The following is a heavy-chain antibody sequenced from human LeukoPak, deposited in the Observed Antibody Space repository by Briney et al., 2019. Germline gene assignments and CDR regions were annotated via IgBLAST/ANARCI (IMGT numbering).Heavy chain of an antibody. CDR1: GFTFSSYW. D-gene: IGHD1-14*01. CDR3: ARGGRSFDY. Sequence: GGSLRLSCAASGFTFSSYWVSWVRQAPGKGLEWVANIKQDGSEKYYVDSVKGRFTISRDNAKNSLYLQMNSLRAEDTAVYYCARGGRSFDYWGQGTLVTVSS. J-gene: IGHJ4*02. CDR2: IKQDGSEK. V-gene: IGHV3-7*01.